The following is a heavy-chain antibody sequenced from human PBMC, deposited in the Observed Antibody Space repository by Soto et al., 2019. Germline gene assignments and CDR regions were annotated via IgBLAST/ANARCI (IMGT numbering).Heavy chain of an antibody. CDR3: AREGSSGNYYYYYYGMDV. J-gene: IGHJ6*02. V-gene: IGHV5-51*01. Sequence: GESLKISCKGSGYSFTSYWTGWVRQMPGKGLEWMGIIYPGDSDTRYSPSFQGQVTISADKSISTAYLQWSSLKASDTAMYYCAREGSSGNYYYYYYGMDVWGQGTTVTVSS. D-gene: IGHD3-22*01. CDR2: IYPGDSDT. CDR1: GYSFTSYW.